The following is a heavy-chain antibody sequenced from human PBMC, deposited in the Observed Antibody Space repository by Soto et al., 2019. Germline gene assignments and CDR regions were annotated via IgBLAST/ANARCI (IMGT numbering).Heavy chain of an antibody. J-gene: IGHJ5*02. CDR2: ISYDGRNK. V-gene: IGHV3-30*03. Sequence: GGSLRLSCATSGFVSNDYDIHWVRQAPGKGLAWLASISYDGRNKYYADSVKGRFTISRDNSKNTLSLQINSLGAEDTAVYYCSRGIKGGLDAWGPGTLVTVSS. D-gene: IGHD2-21*01. CDR3: SRGIKGGLDA. CDR1: GFVSNDYD.